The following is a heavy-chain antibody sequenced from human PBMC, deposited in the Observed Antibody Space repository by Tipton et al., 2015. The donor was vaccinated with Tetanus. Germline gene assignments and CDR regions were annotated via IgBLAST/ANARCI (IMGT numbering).Heavy chain of an antibody. Sequence: TLSLTCTVSSASISSSDYYWSWIRQPPGKGLEWIGEINHSGSTNYNPSLKSRVTISVDTSKNQFSLKLSSVTAADTAVYYCARNTVAGTVTFDYWGQGTLVTVSS. V-gene: IGHV4-39*07. CDR1: SASISSSDYY. J-gene: IGHJ4*02. CDR2: INHSGST. CDR3: ARNTVAGTVTFDY. D-gene: IGHD6-19*01.